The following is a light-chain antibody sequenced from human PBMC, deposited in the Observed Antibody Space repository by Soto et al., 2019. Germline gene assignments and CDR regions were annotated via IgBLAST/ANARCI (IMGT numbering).Light chain of an antibody. J-gene: IGKJ1*01. CDR2: AAS. CDR1: QSVRSN. CDR3: QQYNNWPQT. V-gene: IGKV3-15*01. Sequence: EIVMTQSPATLSVSPGERATLSCRASQSVRSNLAWYHQRPGQAPRLLIYAASARATGIPARFSGSGSGTEFTLTISGLQSEDFAEYHCQQYNNWPQTFGQGTKVDNK.